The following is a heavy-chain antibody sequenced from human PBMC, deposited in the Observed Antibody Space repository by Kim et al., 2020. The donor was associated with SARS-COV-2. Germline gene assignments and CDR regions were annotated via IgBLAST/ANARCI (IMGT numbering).Heavy chain of an antibody. V-gene: IGHV4-34*01. Sequence: PPRKSRVTISVDTAKNQFSLKRSSVTAADTAVYYCARGGYSSSWSKYFQHWGQGTLVTVSS. D-gene: IGHD6-13*01. J-gene: IGHJ1*01. CDR3: ARGGYSSSWSKYFQH.